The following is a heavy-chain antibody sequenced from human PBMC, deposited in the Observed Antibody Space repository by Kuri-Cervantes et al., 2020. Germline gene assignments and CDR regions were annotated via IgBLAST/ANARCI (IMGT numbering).Heavy chain of an antibody. V-gene: IGHV3-13*01. CDR1: GFTFSSYD. J-gene: IGHJ4*02. D-gene: IGHD6-19*01. Sequence: GGSLRLSCAASGFTFSSYDMHWVRQATGKGLEWVSAIGTAGDTYYPGSVKGRFTISRENAKNSLYLQMNSLRAEDTALYYCARDYIPIAVAPPGLIDYWGQGTLVTDSS. CDR2: IGTAGDT. CDR3: ARDYIPIAVAPPGLIDY.